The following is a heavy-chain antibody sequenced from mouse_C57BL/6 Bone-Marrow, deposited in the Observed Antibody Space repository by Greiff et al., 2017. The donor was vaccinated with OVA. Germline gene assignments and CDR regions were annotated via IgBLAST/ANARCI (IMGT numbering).Heavy chain of an antibody. V-gene: IGHV14-4*01. D-gene: IGHD2-1*01. CDR3: TTVIYYGNFAWFAY. Sequence: VQLKQSGAELVRPGASVKLSCTASGFNIKDDYMHWVKQRPEQGLEWIGWIDPENGDTEYASKFQGKATITADTSSNTAYLQLSSLTSEDTAVYYCTTVIYYGNFAWFAYWGQGTLVTVSA. CDR2: IDPENGDT. CDR1: GFNIKDDY. J-gene: IGHJ3*01.